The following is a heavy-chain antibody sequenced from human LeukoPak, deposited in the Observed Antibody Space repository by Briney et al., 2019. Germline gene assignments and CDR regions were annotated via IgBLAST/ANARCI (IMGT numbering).Heavy chain of an antibody. CDR2: ISGSGGST. Sequence: GGSLRLFCAPSGFTFSSYAMSWVRHAPGKGLEWVSAISGSGGSTYYADPVKGRFTISRDNSKNPLYLQMNSLRAEDTAVYDCAKFFMITFGGVIGPLDVWGQGTTVTVSS. V-gene: IGHV3-23*01. J-gene: IGHJ6*02. CDR1: GFTFSSYA. CDR3: AKFFMITFGGVIGPLDV. D-gene: IGHD3-16*02.